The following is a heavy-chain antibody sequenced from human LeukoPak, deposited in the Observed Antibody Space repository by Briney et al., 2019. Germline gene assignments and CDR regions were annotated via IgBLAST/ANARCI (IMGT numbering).Heavy chain of an antibody. CDR3: ARDLSGSYAFDI. V-gene: IGHV3-30-3*01. CDR1: GFTVSSNY. Sequence: GGSLRLSCAASGFTVSSNYMSWVRQAPGKGLEWVAVISYDGSNKYYADSVKGRFTISRDNSKNTLYLQMNSLRAEDTAVYYCARDLSGSYAFDIWGQGTMVTVSS. J-gene: IGHJ3*02. CDR2: ISYDGSNK. D-gene: IGHD6-25*01.